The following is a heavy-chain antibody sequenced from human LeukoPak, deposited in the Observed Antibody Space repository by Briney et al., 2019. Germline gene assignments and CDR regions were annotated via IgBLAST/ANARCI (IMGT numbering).Heavy chain of an antibody. CDR1: GFTFSSYS. J-gene: IGHJ4*02. CDR2: ISSSSSTI. V-gene: IGHV3-48*04. Sequence: SGGSLRLSCAASGFTFSSYSMNWVRQAPGKGLEWVSYISSSSSTIYYADSVKGRFTISRDNAENSLYLQMNSLRAEDTALYYCARKRPNYFDYWGQGTLVTVSS. CDR3: ARKRPNYFDY.